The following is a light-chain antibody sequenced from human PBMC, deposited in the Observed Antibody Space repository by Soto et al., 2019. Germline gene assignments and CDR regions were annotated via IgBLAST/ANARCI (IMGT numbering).Light chain of an antibody. CDR1: SSDVGGYNY. V-gene: IGLV2-14*01. J-gene: IGLJ1*01. CDR3: TSYTSIIPYV. Sequence: QSFLTQPASVSGSAGQSITISCAGTSSDVGGYNYVSWYQQHPGKAPKLMIYDVSNRPSGVSNRFSGSKSGNTASLTISGLQAEDEADYYCTSYTSIIPYVFGTGTKVTVL. CDR2: DVS.